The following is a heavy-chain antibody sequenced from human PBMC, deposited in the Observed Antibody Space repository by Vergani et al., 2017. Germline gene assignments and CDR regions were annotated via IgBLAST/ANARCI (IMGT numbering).Heavy chain of an antibody. J-gene: IGHJ4*02. V-gene: IGHV4-4*07. CDR3: ATGAGPFDI. CDR2: LCPSGST. CDR1: GTPISYWC. D-gene: IGHD7-27*01. Sequence: QVQLQESGPGLVKTSETLSLTCSASGTPISYWCWSWLRQPAGKGLELIGRLCPSGSTNYKPSLKSRVTMSIDTSKKQFSLRLTSVTAADTAVYYCATGAGPFDIWGQGTLVTVSS.